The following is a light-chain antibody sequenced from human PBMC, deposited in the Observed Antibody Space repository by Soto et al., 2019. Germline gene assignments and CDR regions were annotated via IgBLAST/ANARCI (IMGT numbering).Light chain of an antibody. CDR1: SSDVGGYNY. V-gene: IGLV2-14*01. CDR3: SSYTINRTYF. CDR2: EVS. Sequence: QSVLTQPASVSGSPGQSITISCTGTSSDVGGYNYVSWYQQNPDKAPKLMIYEVSNRPSGVSNRFSGSKSGNMASLTISGLQAEDEADYYCSSYTINRTYFFGTGTKAPS. J-gene: IGLJ1*01.